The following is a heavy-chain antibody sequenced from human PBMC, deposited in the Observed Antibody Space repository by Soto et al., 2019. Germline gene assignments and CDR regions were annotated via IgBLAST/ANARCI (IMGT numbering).Heavy chain of an antibody. CDR1: GGSVSSGSYY. D-gene: IGHD2-15*01. V-gene: IGHV4-61*01. CDR2: IYYSGST. J-gene: IGHJ3*02. CDR3: ARGSGPNDAFDI. Sequence: QVQLQESGPGLVKPSETLSLTCTVSGGSVSSGSYYWSWIRQPPGKGLEWIGYIYYSGSTNYNPSLKSRDTISVDATKSQFSLRLSSVTAADAAVYYCARGSGPNDAFDIWGQRTTVTVSS.